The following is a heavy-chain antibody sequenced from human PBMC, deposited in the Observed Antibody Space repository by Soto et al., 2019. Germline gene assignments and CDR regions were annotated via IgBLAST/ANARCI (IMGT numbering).Heavy chain of an antibody. Sequence: EVQLVESGGGLVQPGGSLRLSCAASGFTFSSYWMSWIRQAPGKGLEWVANIKQDGSEKYYVDSVKGRFTISRDNAKNSLYLQMNSLRAEDTAVYYCARGYSGPACPLRFLEWCNAFDIWGQGTMVTVSS. D-gene: IGHD3-3*01. CDR2: IKQDGSEK. V-gene: IGHV3-7*01. CDR3: ARGYSGPACPLRFLEWCNAFDI. CDR1: GFTFSSYW. J-gene: IGHJ3*02.